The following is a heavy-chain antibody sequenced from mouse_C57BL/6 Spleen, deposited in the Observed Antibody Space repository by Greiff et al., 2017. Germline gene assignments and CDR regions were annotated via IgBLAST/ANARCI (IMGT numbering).Heavy chain of an antibody. V-gene: IGHV1-54*01. J-gene: IGHJ4*01. CDR1: GYAFTNYL. Sequence: QVQLQQSGAELVRPGTSVKVSCKASGYAFTNYLIEWVKQRPGQGLEWIGVINPGSGGTNYNEKFKGKATLTADKSSSTAYMQLSSLTAEDSAVYFGARKDYGSSYVDAMDYWGQGTSVTVSS. D-gene: IGHD1-1*01. CDR2: INPGSGGT. CDR3: ARKDYGSSYVDAMDY.